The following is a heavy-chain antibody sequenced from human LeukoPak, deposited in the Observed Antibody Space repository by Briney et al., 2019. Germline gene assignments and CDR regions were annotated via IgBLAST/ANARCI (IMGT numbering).Heavy chain of an antibody. J-gene: IGHJ4*02. CDR2: INPSGGST. CDR3: ARDVEYSSSSYYFDY. D-gene: IGHD6-6*01. Sequence: ASVKVSCKASGYTFTSYYMHWVRQAPGQGPEWMGIINPSGGSTSYARKFQGRVTMTRDMSTSTVYMELSSLRSEDTAVYYCARDVEYSSSSYYFDYWGQGTLVTVSS. V-gene: IGHV1-46*01. CDR1: GYTFTSYY.